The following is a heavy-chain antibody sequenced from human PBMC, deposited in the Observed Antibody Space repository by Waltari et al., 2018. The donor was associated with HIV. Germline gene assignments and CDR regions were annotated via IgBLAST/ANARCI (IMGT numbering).Heavy chain of an antibody. CDR3: ARDQGGWLDV. V-gene: IGHV4-59*01. CDR1: GGSISSYY. D-gene: IGHD6-19*01. CDR2: IYYSGST. J-gene: IGHJ6*02. Sequence: QVQLQESGPGLVKPSETLSLTCTVSGGSISSYYWSWIRQPPGKGLEWIGYIYYSGSTNYNPSLKSRVTISVDTSKNQFSLKLSSVTAADTAVYYCARDQGGWLDVWGQGTTVTVSS.